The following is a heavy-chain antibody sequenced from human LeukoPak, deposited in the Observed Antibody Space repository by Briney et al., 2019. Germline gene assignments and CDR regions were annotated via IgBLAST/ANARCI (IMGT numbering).Heavy chain of an antibody. D-gene: IGHD2-15*01. Sequence: AGGSLRLSCAASGFTFSSYSMNWVRQAPGKGLEWVSSISSSSSYIYYADSVKGRFTISRDNAKNSLYLQMNSLRAEDTAVYYCASLPATATPFDPWGQGTLVTVSS. CDR1: GFTFSSYS. V-gene: IGHV3-21*01. CDR2: ISSSSSYI. J-gene: IGHJ5*02. CDR3: ASLPATATPFDP.